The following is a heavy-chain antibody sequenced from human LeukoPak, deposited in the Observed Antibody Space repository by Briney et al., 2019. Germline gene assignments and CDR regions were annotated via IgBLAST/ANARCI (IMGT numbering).Heavy chain of an antibody. V-gene: IGHV3-23*01. CDR2: ITGGGSGI. Sequence: GGSLRLSCAASGFTFSNYAMSWVRQAPGKGLEWVSAITGGGSGIYYTDSMKSRFTISRDNSKNTLYLQINSLRAEDTAVYYCAKWGDYDVLTGYYVSDYWGQGTLVTVSS. D-gene: IGHD3-9*01. CDR3: AKWGDYDVLTGYYVSDY. CDR1: GFTFSNYA. J-gene: IGHJ4*02.